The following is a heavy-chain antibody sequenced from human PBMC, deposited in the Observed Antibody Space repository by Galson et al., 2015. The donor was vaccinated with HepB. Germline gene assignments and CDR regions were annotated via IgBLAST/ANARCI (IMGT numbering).Heavy chain of an antibody. D-gene: IGHD3-9*01. V-gene: IGHV3-30-3*01. Sequence: SLRLSCAASGITVSSNYMSWVRQAPGKGLEWVAVISYDGSNKYYADSVKGRFTISRDNSKNTLYLQMNSLRAEDTAVYYCATWRALTGPGADSHWGQGTLVTVSS. CDR2: ISYDGSNK. CDR3: ATWRALTGPGADSH. J-gene: IGHJ4*02. CDR1: GITVSSNY.